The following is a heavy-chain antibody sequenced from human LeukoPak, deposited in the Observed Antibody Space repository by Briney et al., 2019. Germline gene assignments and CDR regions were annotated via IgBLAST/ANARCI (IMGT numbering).Heavy chain of an antibody. V-gene: IGHV3-23*01. CDR3: VKGRISEDGLDF. CDR1: GFTFSRSA. J-gene: IGHJ4*02. CDR2: ISSSGNT. D-gene: IGHD6-13*01. Sequence: GGSLRLSCAASGFTFSRSAMTWVRQTPGKGLDWVSSISSSGNTYYADSVKGRFTISRDNSKNMLYLQMNSLRAEDMAVYYCVKGRISEDGLDFWGQGTLVTVSS.